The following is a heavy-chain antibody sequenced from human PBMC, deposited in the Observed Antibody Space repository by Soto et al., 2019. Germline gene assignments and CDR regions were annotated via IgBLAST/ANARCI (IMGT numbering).Heavy chain of an antibody. V-gene: IGHV3-74*01. CDR2: IDGDGSST. CDR3: ARGRPYGMDF. CDR1: GFTFGSYW. Sequence: EVQLVESGGGLVQPGGSLRVSCAASGFTFGSYWMNWVRQAPGKGLVWVSRIDGDGSSTTYADSVKGRFTTSRDNAKNTLYLQMSSLRVEDTAVYYCARGRPYGMDFWGQGTTVTVSS. J-gene: IGHJ6*02.